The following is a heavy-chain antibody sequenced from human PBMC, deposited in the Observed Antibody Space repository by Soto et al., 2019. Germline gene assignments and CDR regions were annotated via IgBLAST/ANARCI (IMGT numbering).Heavy chain of an antibody. CDR1: GFTFSSYG. D-gene: IGHD6-13*01. CDR2: ISYDGSNK. CDR3: AKEGRRSLYPYFYYRIDL. V-gene: IGHV3-30*18. J-gene: IGHJ6*02. Sequence: QVQLVESGGGVVQPGRSLRLSCAASGFTFSSYGMHWVRQAPGKGLEWVAVISYDGSNKYYADSVKGRFTISRDNSKNPLYLQMNRLRAEDTAVYYFAKEGRRSLYPYFYYRIDLWGQGTTVTVSS.